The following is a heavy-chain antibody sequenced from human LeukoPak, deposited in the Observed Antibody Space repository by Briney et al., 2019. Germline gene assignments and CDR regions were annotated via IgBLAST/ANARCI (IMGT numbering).Heavy chain of an antibody. Sequence: GGSLRLSCTASGFTFSDYAMSWVRQAPGEGLEWVSSISDNGGGTYYADSVKGRFTISRDNSKNTLFLQMNSLRAEDTAVYYCAKDQEWESPHYFDKWGQGILVTVSS. D-gene: IGHD1-26*01. CDR2: ISDNGGGT. V-gene: IGHV3-23*01. CDR1: GFTFSDYA. J-gene: IGHJ4*02. CDR3: AKDQEWESPHYFDK.